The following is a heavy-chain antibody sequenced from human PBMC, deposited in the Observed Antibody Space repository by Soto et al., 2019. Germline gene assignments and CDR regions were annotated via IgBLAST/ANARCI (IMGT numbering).Heavy chain of an antibody. CDR3: AKSSSVYYYYYGMDV. D-gene: IGHD6-6*01. CDR2: ISYDGSNK. V-gene: IGHV3-30*18. J-gene: IGHJ6*02. Sequence: GGSLRLSCAASGFTFSSYGMHWVRQAPGKGLEWVAVISYDGSNKYYADSVKGRFTISRDNSKNTLYLQMNSLRAEDTAVYYCAKSSSVYYYYYGMDVWGQGTTVTVSS. CDR1: GFTFSSYG.